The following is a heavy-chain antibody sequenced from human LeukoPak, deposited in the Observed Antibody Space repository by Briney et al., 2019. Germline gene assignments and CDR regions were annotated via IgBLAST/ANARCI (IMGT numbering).Heavy chain of an antibody. CDR3: ATIHRSGGYYAMDV. D-gene: IGHD3-22*01. V-gene: IGHV1-2*02. Sequence: ASVKVSCKVSGYSLADLSMHWVRQAPGQGLEWMGWINPNSGGTNYAQKFQGRVTMTRDTSISTAYMELSRLRSDDTAVYYCATIHRSGGYYAMDVWGKGTTVTVSS. CDR1: GYSLADLS. J-gene: IGHJ6*04. CDR2: INPNSGGT.